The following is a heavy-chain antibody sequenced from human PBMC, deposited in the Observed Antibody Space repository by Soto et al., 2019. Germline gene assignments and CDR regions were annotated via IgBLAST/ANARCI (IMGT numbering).Heavy chain of an antibody. J-gene: IGHJ2*01. CDR3: VKDKNSLLEPYWYFDL. CDR2: ISWNIGTI. Sequence: EAQLVESGGGLVQPGRSLRLSCAASGFTFDDYAMHWVRQAPGKGLEWVSGISWNIGTIDYADSVKGRFTISRDNAKNSLYLQMNSLRAEDTALYYCVKDKNSLLEPYWYFDLWGRGTLVTVSS. CDR1: GFTFDDYA. D-gene: IGHD1-7*01. V-gene: IGHV3-9*01.